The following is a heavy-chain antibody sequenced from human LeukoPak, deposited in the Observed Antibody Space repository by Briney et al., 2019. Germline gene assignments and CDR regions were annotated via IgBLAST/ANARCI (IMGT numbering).Heavy chain of an antibody. CDR2: ISGRGGRT. CDR1: GITFSNSA. CDR3: AKEAYCGGDCSRWFDP. V-gene: IGHV3-23*01. J-gene: IGHJ5*02. D-gene: IGHD2-21*02. Sequence: GESLRLSCAASGITFSNSAMSWVRQAPGRGLEWVSAISGRGGRTYYADPVKGRFTVSRDNSKNTLYLQMDSLRAGDTAVYYCAKEAYCGGDCSRWFDPWGQGTLVTVSS.